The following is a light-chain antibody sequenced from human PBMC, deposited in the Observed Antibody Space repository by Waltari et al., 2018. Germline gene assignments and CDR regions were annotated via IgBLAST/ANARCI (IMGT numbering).Light chain of an antibody. CDR2: SNT. J-gene: IGLJ2*01. Sequence: QSALTQPPSASGTPGQTVTIFCSGGNSNIGSNVVNWYQQVPGTAPKLLIYSNTYRPSGVPDRFSVSKSGTSASLAISGLQSDDEGDYYCATWDDRLTGVVFGGGTQVTVL. V-gene: IGLV1-44*01. CDR3: ATWDDRLTGVV. CDR1: NSNIGSNV.